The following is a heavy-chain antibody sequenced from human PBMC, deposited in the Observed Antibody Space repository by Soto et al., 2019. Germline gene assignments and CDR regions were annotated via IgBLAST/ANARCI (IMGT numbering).Heavy chain of an antibody. CDR3: AKDRFVGSGYLIFVS. D-gene: IGHD3-22*01. CDR2: ISGSGGST. Sequence: PGGSLRLSCAASGFTFSSYAMTWVRQAPGKGLEWVSGISGSGGSTYYAASVKGRFTISRDNSKNTLYLQMNSLRAEDTAVYYCAKDRFVGSGYLIFVSSGQGTLVTVSS. V-gene: IGHV3-23*01. J-gene: IGHJ4*02. CDR1: GFTFSSYA.